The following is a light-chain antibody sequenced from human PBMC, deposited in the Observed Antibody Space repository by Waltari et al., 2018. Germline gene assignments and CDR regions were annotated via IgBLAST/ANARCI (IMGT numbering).Light chain of an antibody. CDR3: QSFDTSLSDGVV. V-gene: IGLV1-40*02. J-gene: IGLJ2*01. Sequence: QSILTQPPTVSGAPRKRVTHSCTGNSSNLAADPEVKWYQDFPGRGPKLLIYGNNHRPSGVPDRFSGSKSGTSASLTITGLQAEDEADYYCQSFDTSLSDGVVFGGGTKV. CDR1: SSNLAADPE. CDR2: GNN.